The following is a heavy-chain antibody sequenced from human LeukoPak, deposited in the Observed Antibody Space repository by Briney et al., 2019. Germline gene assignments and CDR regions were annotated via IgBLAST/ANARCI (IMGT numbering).Heavy chain of an antibody. D-gene: IGHD2-15*01. CDR1: GFTFSSYE. V-gene: IGHV3-48*03. CDR3: ARVLVVAAACDY. Sequence: GGSLRLSCAASGFTFSSYEMNWVRQAPGKGLEGVSYISSSGSTIYYADSVKGRFTISRDNAKNSLYLQMNSLRAEDTAVYYCARVLVVAAACDYWGQGTLVTVSS. CDR2: ISSSGSTI. J-gene: IGHJ4*02.